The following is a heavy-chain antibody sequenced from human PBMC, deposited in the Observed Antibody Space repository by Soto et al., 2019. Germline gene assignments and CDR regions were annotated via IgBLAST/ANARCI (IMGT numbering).Heavy chain of an antibody. CDR1: GFRFSDYG. CDR2: MSFDGTYK. V-gene: IGHV3-30*03. Sequence: QVQLAESGGGVVQPGRSLRLSCIGSGFRFSDYGMHWVRQAPGKGLEWVAMMSFDGTYKYSADSVKGRFIISRDNSKNTLFLQMNSLRAGDTAVYYCARGLPEYDYGNYADAFDVWGQGTMVTVSS. J-gene: IGHJ3*01. CDR3: ARGLPEYDYGNYADAFDV. D-gene: IGHD4-17*01.